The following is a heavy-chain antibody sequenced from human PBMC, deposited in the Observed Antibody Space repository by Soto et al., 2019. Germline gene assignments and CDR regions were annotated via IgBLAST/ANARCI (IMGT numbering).Heavy chain of an antibody. D-gene: IGHD3-10*01. CDR2: IRSKAYGGTT. Sequence: SLRLSCTSSRFTFRGYAMSLFRQAPGKELEWVGFIRSKAYGGTTEYAASVKGRFTISRDDSKSIAYLQMNSLKTEDTAVYYCTREREYYYGAAILDPWGQGTLVTVPS. CDR3: TREREYYYGAAILDP. J-gene: IGHJ5*02. V-gene: IGHV3-49*03. CDR1: RFTFRGYA.